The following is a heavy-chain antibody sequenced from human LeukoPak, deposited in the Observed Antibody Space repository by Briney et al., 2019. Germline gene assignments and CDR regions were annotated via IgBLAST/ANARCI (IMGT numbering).Heavy chain of an antibody. CDR3: ARQETVMVQGRFAFDL. Sequence: PSGTLSLTCAVFGRSLNGSCLTWIRQLPGKGLEWIWEIIHSGSTNYNPSLKSRVTISVDPSKNQFSLNLNSVTAADTAVYYCARQETVMVQGRFAFDLWGQGTTVTVSS. CDR2: IIHSGST. D-gene: IGHD3-10*01. V-gene: IGHV4-34*12. CDR1: GRSLNGSC. J-gene: IGHJ3*01.